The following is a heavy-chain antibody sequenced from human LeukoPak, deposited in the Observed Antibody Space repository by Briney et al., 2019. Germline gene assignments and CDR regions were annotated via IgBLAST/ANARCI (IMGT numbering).Heavy chain of an antibody. Sequence: GGSLRLSCAASGFILNTYSMNWVRQAPGKGLEWVSSISSSSSYIYYADSVKGRFTISRDNAKNSLYLQMNSLRAEDTAVYYCARVGYSSSKSDYWGQGTLVTVPS. J-gene: IGHJ4*02. CDR2: ISSSSSYI. CDR1: GFILNTYS. D-gene: IGHD6-6*01. V-gene: IGHV3-21*01. CDR3: ARVGYSSSKSDY.